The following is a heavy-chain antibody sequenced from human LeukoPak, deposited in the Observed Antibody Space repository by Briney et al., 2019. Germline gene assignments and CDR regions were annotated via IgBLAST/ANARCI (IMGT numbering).Heavy chain of an antibody. V-gene: IGHV4-39*01. J-gene: IGHJ5*02. CDR2: IYYSGST. CDR3: ASPSCPDPYDFWSGYYSSWFDP. CDR1: GGSISSSSYY. D-gene: IGHD3-3*01. Sequence: SETLSLTCTVSGGSISSSSYYWGWVRQPPGKGLEWIGSIYYSGSTYYNPSLKSRVTISVDTSKNQFSLKLSSVTAADTAVYYCASPSCPDPYDFWSGYYSSWFDPWGQGTLVTVSS.